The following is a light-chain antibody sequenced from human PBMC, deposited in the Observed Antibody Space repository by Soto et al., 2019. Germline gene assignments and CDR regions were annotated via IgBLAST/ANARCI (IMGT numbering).Light chain of an antibody. CDR2: EVT. CDR3: SSYTKNSPYV. V-gene: IGLV2-14*01. CDR1: SSDIGIYKY. J-gene: IGLJ1*01. Sequence: QSALTQPASVSGSPGQSIAISCTGSSSDIGIYKYVSWYQQHPGKVPKLIIYEVTNRPSGVSSRFSGSKSDNTASLTIYGLQAEDEADYYCSSYTKNSPYVFGTGTKVTVL.